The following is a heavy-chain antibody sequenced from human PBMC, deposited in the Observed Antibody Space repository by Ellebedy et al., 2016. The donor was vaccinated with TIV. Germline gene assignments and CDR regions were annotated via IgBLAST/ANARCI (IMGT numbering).Heavy chain of an antibody. V-gene: IGHV3-11*04. J-gene: IGHJ6*02. CDR1: GFTFSDYY. Sequence: PGGSLRLSCAASGFTFSDYYMSWIRQAPGKGLEWLAYISGSGTNIDYADSVRGRFTISRDNAKNSLYLQISRLRVDDTAVYYCAREDIVVVRDATDVWGQGTTVTVSS. CDR2: ISGSGTNI. CDR3: AREDIVVVRDATDV. D-gene: IGHD2-21*01.